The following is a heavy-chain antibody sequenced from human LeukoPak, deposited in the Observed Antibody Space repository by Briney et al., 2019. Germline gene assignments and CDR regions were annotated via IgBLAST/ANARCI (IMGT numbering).Heavy chain of an antibody. CDR3: LKAIPRDCHETRCYEEN. V-gene: IGHV1-2*02. CDR1: GYTFTDYI. D-gene: IGHD2-2*01. J-gene: IGHJ4*02. CDR2: INPKNGGT. Sequence: ASMKVSCKTSGYTFTDYIIHWVRQAPGQGLQWMGWINPKNGGTSYAPNFQGRVTMTTDPSINTASIELTRLQSDDTAFYYCLKAIPRDCHETRCYEENWGQGTLVTVSS.